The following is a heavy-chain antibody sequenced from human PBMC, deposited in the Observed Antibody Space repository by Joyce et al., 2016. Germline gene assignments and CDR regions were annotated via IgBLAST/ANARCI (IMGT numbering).Heavy chain of an antibody. D-gene: IGHD1-26*01. Sequence: QVQLVQSGAEVKKPGSSVKVSCKASGGTFSSYAFSWVRQAPGQGLEWMGGIIPMFGTENYAQKFQGRVTIIADESTTTAYMELSSLRSEDTAVYYCAACIVGAATRAFDIWGQGTMVTVSS. V-gene: IGHV1-69*01. J-gene: IGHJ3*02. CDR2: IIPMFGTE. CDR1: GGTFSSYA. CDR3: AACIVGAATRAFDI.